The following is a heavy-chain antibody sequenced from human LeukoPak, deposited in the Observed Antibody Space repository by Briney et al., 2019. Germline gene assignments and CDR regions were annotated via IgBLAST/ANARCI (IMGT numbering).Heavy chain of an antibody. Sequence: ASVKVSCKASGYTFTSYNIHWVRQAPGQGLEWMGTINPGGSSTTYAQKFQDRVTMTRDTSTSTVYMELSSLRSEDTAVYYCARGGYGDYVAEGDYWGQGTLVTVSS. CDR1: GYTFTSYN. V-gene: IGHV1-46*01. CDR2: INPGGSST. CDR3: ARGGYGDYVAEGDY. D-gene: IGHD4-17*01. J-gene: IGHJ4*02.